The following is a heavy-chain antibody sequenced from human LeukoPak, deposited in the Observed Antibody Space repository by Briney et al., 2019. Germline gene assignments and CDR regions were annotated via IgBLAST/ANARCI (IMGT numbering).Heavy chain of an antibody. V-gene: IGHV3-53*01. CDR1: GFTVSSNY. CDR2: LYRGGST. D-gene: IGHD3-10*01. J-gene: IGHJ4*02. CDR3: ARGNYGSGSYYVGDAFDI. Sequence: GGSLILSCAASGFTVSSNYMSWVRQAPGMGLEWVSSLYRGGSTYYADSVRGRSTISRDNSKSTLYLQMNSLRAEDTAVYYCARGNYGSGSYYVGDAFDIWGQGTLVTVSS.